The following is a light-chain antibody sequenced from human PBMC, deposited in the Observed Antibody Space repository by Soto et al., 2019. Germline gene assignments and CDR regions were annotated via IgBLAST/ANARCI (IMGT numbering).Light chain of an antibody. CDR2: WAS. Sequence: DIVMTQSPDSLAVSLGERATINCKSSQRVLYSSNNKNYLAWYQQKPGQPPQLLIYWASTRESGVPDRFSGSGSGTDFTLTISSLQAEDVAVYYCQQYYSTPITFGQGTRLESK. V-gene: IGKV4-1*01. CDR1: QRVLYSSNNKNY. CDR3: QQYYSTPIT. J-gene: IGKJ5*01.